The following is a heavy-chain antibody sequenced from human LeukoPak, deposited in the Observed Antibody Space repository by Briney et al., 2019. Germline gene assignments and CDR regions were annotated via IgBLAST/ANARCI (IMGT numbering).Heavy chain of an antibody. D-gene: IGHD5-18*01. V-gene: IGHV4-39*01. CDR1: GGSLSRSSYY. J-gene: IGHJ4*02. CDR2: MYYTGST. CDR3: ARQHSSMVTDY. Sequence: SETLSLTCTVSGGSLSRSSYYWGCIRQPPGKGLEWIGNMYYTGSTYYNPSLKSRVTISLDTSKNQFSLKLSSVTAADTAVYYCARQHSSMVTDYWGKGTLVTVSS.